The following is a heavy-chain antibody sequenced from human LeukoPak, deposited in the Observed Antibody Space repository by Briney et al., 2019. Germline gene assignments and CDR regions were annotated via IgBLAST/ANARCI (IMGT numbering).Heavy chain of an antibody. CDR1: GGTFSSYT. Sequence: GASVKVSCKASGGTFSSYTISWVRQAPGQGLEWMGRIIPILGIANYAQKLQGRVTITADKSTSTAYMELSSLRSEDTAVYYCARESRALEPVDYWGQGTLVTVSS. V-gene: IGHV1-69*04. J-gene: IGHJ4*02. CDR2: IIPILGIA. CDR3: ARESRALEPVDY. D-gene: IGHD1-1*01.